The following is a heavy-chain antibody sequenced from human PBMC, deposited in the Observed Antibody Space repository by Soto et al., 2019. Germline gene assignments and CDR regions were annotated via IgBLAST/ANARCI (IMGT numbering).Heavy chain of an antibody. CDR2: INADNGDT. D-gene: IGHD1-20*01. V-gene: IGHV1-3*01. CDR1: GYSFRSYG. J-gene: IGHJ5*02. Sequence: ASVEVSFKASGYSFRSYGIQCVRQAPGQSLEWMGWINADNGDTKYSQNFQDRVTIIRDTSASTVYMELSSLRTEDTAVYYCARVGIKYLRWFGPWGQGSLVTVSS. CDR3: ARVGIKYLRWFGP.